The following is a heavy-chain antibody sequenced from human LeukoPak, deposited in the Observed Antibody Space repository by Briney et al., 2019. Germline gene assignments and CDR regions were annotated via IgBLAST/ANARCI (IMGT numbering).Heavy chain of an antibody. J-gene: IGHJ4*02. CDR2: INHSGST. CDR1: GGSFSGYY. CDR3: ARRGSSGLRD. Sequence: SETLSLTCAVYGGSFSGYYWSWIRQPPGKGLEWIGEINHSGSTNYNPSLKSRVTISVDTSKNQFSLKLSSVTAADTAVYYCARRGSSGLRDWGQGTLVTVSS. V-gene: IGHV4-34*01. D-gene: IGHD6-19*01.